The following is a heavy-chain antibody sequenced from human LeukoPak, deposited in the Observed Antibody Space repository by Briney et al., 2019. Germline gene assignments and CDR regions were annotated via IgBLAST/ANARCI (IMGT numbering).Heavy chain of an antibody. CDR1: GGTFSSHA. V-gene: IGHV1-69*05. D-gene: IGHD3-3*01. J-gene: IGHJ4*02. Sequence: SVKVSCKASGGTFSSHAISWVRQAPGQGLEWMGRIIPIFGTANYAQKFQGRVTITTDESTSTAYMELSSLRSEDTAVYYCARDPPTDYDFWSGYFDYWGQGTLVTVSS. CDR3: ARDPPTDYDFWSGYFDY. CDR2: IIPIFGTA.